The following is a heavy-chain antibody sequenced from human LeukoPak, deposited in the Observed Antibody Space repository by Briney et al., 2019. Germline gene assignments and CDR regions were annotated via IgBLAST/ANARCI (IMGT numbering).Heavy chain of an antibody. CDR3: ARRTSGLYFGAFYYYMDV. CDR2: INHSGST. J-gene: IGHJ6*03. CDR1: GGSFSGYY. Sequence: SETLSLTCRVYGGSFSGYYWSWIRQSPGRRLEWLGEINHSGSTNYHPSLRSRLTISVDKSNNKFSLNMTSVTAADTAVYFCARRTSGLYFGAFYYYMDVWGKGATVIISS. V-gene: IGHV4-34*01. D-gene: IGHD3-16*02.